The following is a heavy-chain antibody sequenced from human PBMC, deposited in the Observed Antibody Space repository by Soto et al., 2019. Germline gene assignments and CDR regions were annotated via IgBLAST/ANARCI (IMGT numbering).Heavy chain of an antibody. D-gene: IGHD3-3*01. Sequence: LRLSCAASGFTFSSYSMNWVRQAPGKVLEWVSSISSSSSYIYYADSVKGRFTISRDNAKNSLYLQMNSLRAEDTAVYYCARVTEADFWSGYYMGWYFDLWGRGTLVTVSS. CDR1: GFTFSSYS. J-gene: IGHJ2*01. CDR2: ISSSSSYI. V-gene: IGHV3-21*01. CDR3: ARVTEADFWSGYYMGWYFDL.